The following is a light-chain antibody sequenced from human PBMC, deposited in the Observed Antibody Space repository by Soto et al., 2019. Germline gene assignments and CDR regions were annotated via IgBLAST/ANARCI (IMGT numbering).Light chain of an antibody. CDR3: CSYAGSSSLV. V-gene: IGLV2-23*01. CDR2: ESV. J-gene: IGLJ2*01. Sequence: QSALAQPASVSGSPGQSITISCTGTRSDIGSYNLVSWYQHHPGKAPKLLISESVKRPSGVSHRFSGSKSGNTASLTISGLLAEDEANYYCCSYAGSSSLVFGGGTKLPS. CDR1: RSDIGSYNL.